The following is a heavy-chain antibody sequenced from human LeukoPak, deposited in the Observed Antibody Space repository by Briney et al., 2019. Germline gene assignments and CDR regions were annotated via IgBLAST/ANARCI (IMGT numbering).Heavy chain of an antibody. Sequence: PSETLSLTCTVSGGSISSSSYYWGWIRQPPGKGLEWIGSIYYTGNTYYNSSLKSRVTISVDTSKNQFSLKLSSVTAADTAVYYCAGEVSRYFDWLPSTEIDYWGQGTLVTVSS. D-gene: IGHD3-9*01. CDR3: AGEVSRYFDWLPSTEIDY. V-gene: IGHV4-39*07. CDR2: IYYTGNT. CDR1: GGSISSSSYY. J-gene: IGHJ4*02.